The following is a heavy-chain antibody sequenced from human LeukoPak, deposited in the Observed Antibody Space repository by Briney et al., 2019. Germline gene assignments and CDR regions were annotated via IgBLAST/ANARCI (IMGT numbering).Heavy chain of an antibody. CDR1: GYTFTSYY. D-gene: IGHD2-21*02. J-gene: IGHJ4*02. V-gene: IGHV1-46*01. Sequence: ASVKVSCKASGYTFTSYYMHWVRQAPGQGLEWMGIINPSGGSTTYAQRFQGRVTMTRDLSTSTVYMELSSLRSEDTAVYYCARDFGCGGDCGVDYWGQGTLVTVSS. CDR2: INPSGGST. CDR3: ARDFGCGGDCGVDY.